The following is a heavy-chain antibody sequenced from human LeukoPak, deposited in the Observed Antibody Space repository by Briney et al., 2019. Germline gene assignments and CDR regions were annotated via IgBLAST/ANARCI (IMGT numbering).Heavy chain of an antibody. Sequence: GGSLRLSCVASGFTFSSYSMNWVRQAPGKGLEWVSSISSSSSYIYYADSVEGRFTISRDNAQNSLYLQMNSLRAEDTAVYYCAGAGSSWRDWGQGTLVTVSS. CDR1: GFTFSSYS. CDR3: AGAGSSWRD. CDR2: ISSSSSYI. V-gene: IGHV3-21*01. J-gene: IGHJ4*02. D-gene: IGHD6-13*01.